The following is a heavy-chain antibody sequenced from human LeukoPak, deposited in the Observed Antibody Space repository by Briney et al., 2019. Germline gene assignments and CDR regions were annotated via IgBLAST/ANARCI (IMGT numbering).Heavy chain of an antibody. CDR1: GFTFSTYG. CDR2: ISGSGGGT. J-gene: IGHJ4*02. CDR3: AKHSSSGHYYDY. V-gene: IGHV3-23*01. Sequence: GGSLRLSCATSGFTFSTYGMSWVRQAPGKGLEWVSAISGSGGGTYFADSVKGRFTISRDNSKNTLFLQMDSLRADDTAVYYCAKHSSSGHYYDYWGQGTLVTVSS. D-gene: IGHD6-13*01.